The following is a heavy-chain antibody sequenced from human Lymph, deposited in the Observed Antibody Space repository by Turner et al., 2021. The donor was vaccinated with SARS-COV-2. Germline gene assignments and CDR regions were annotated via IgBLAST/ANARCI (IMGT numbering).Heavy chain of an antibody. CDR2: INPNSGGT. Sequence: VQLLPSGAEVKKPVASVKVSSMASGYTFTGYYKHWVRKGHGQGLEWMGWINPNSGGTNYAQKFQGRDTMTRDTSISTAYMELSRLRSDDTAVYYCARSRDLQSMVRGVDPFDYWGQGTLVTVSS. J-gene: IGHJ4*02. D-gene: IGHD3-10*01. CDR1: GYTFTGYY. V-gene: IGHV1-2*02. CDR3: ARSRDLQSMVRGVDPFDY.